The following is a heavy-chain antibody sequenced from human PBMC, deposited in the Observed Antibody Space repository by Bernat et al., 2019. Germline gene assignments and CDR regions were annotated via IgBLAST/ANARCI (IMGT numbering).Heavy chain of an antibody. CDR3: ARERNDFWSGYYRLYGMDV. CDR1: GGSISSSSYY. CDR2: IYCSGST. J-gene: IGHJ6*02. V-gene: IGHV4-39*02. Sequence: QLQLQESGPGLVKPSETLSLTCTVSGGSISSSSYYWGWIRQPPGKGLEWIGSIYCSGSTYYNPSLKSRVTISVDTSKNQFSLKLSSVTAADTAVYYCARERNDFWSGYYRLYGMDVWGQGTTVTVSS. D-gene: IGHD3-3*01.